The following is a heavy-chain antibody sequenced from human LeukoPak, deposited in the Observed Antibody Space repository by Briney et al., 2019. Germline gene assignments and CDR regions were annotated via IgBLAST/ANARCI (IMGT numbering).Heavy chain of an antibody. Sequence: PGGSLRLSCAASGFTFSSYEMNWVRQAPGKGLEWVSYISSSGSTIYYADSVKGRFTVSRDNSKNTLYLQMNSLRVEDTAMYYCAKGAHYGDWGQGTLVTVSS. J-gene: IGHJ4*02. CDR1: GFTFSSYE. CDR3: AKGAHYGD. D-gene: IGHD4-17*01. V-gene: IGHV3-48*03. CDR2: ISSSGSTI.